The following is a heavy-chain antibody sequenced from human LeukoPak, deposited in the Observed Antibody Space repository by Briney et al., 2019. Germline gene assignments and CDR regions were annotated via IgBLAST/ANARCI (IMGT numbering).Heavy chain of an antibody. CDR3: ARERSLSSDY. J-gene: IGHJ4*02. CDR2: IYTSGST. CDR1: GGSINSGSYY. D-gene: IGHD5-24*01. V-gene: IGHV4-61*02. Sequence: SQTLSLTCTASGGSINSGSYYWNWIRQPAGQGLEWLGRIYTSGSTNYNPSLKSRVTMSVDTSKNQLSLKLTSVTAADTAVYYCARERSLSSDYWGQGILVTVSA.